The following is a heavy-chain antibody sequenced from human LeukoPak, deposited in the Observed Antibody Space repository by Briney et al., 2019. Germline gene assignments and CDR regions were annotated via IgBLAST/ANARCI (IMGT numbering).Heavy chain of an antibody. D-gene: IGHD1-26*01. CDR2: INPSSGAT. Sequence: ASVKVSCKASGYTFTGYYLHWVRQAPGQGLEWMAWINPSSGATNYAPKFQGRVTVTRDTSINTAYMELSSLRSDDTAVYYCATYSGSDSTDYWGQGTLVTVSS. V-gene: IGHV1-2*02. J-gene: IGHJ4*02. CDR3: ATYSGSDSTDY. CDR1: GYTFTGYY.